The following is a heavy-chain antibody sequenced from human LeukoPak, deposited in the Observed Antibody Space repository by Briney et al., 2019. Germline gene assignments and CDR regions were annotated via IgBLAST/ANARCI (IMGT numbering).Heavy chain of an antibody. CDR1: GGSISSSNW. J-gene: IGHJ2*01. D-gene: IGHD6-19*01. V-gene: IGHV4-4*02. CDR3: ARDMKKRQWLAYWYFDL. CDR2: IYHSGST. Sequence: SGTLSLTCAVSGGSISSSNWWSWVRQPPGKGLEWIGEIYHSGSTNYNPSLKSRVTISVDKSKSQFSLKLSSVTAADTAVYYCARDMKKRQWLAYWYFDLWGRGTLVTVSS.